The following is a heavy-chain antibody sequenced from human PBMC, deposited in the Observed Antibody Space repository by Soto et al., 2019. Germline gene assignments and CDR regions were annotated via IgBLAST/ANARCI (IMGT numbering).Heavy chain of an antibody. D-gene: IGHD6-13*01. CDR2: TYYRSKWYN. J-gene: IGHJ5*02. CDR1: GDSVSSNSAA. CDR3: ARGVGQQLVPSGFDP. Sequence: SQTLSLTCAISGDSVSSNSAAWNWIRQSPSRGLEWLGRTYYRSKWYNDYAVSVKSRITINPDTSKNQFSLQLNSVTPEDTAVYYCARGVGQQLVPSGFDPWGQGILVNVSS. V-gene: IGHV6-1*01.